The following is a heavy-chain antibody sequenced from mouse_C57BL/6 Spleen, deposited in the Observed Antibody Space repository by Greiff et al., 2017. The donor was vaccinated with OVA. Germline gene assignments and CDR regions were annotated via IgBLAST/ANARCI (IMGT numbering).Heavy chain of an antibody. J-gene: IGHJ2*01. CDR2: IDPENGDT. D-gene: IGHD1-1*01. CDR3: TITRVDY. V-gene: IGHV14-4*01. Sequence: EVQLQQSGAELVRPGASVKLSCTASGFNIKDDYMHWVKQRPEQGLEWIGWIDPENGDTEYASKFQGKATITADTSSNTAYLQLSSLTSEDTAVYYCTITRVDYWGQGTTLTVSS. CDR1: GFNIKDDY.